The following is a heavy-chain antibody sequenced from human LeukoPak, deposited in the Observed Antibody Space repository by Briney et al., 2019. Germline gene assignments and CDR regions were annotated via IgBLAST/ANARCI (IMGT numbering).Heavy chain of an antibody. J-gene: IGHJ4*02. V-gene: IGHV1-18*01. CDR2: ISAYNGNT. D-gene: IGHD3-22*01. Sequence: ASVKVSCKASGGTFSSYAISWVRQAPGQGLEWMGWISAYNGNTNYAQKLQGRVTMTTDTSTSTAYMELRSLRSDDTAVYYCARVGYYDSSGYYYDHWGQGTLVTVSS. CDR1: GGTFSSYA. CDR3: ARVGYYDSSGYYYDH.